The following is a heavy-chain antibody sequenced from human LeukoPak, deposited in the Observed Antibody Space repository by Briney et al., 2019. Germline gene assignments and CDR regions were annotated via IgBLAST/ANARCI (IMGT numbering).Heavy chain of an antibody. CDR2: IYYSGST. D-gene: IGHD1-14*01. J-gene: IGHJ4*02. CDR1: GYSISSGYE. Sequence: TSETLSLTCTVSGYSISSGYEWGWIRQPPGKGLEWIGSIYYSGSTYYNPSLKSRVTISVDTSKNQFSLKLSSVTAADTAVYYCARHRYLRLPYYFDYWGQGTLVTVSS. CDR3: ARHRYLRLPYYFDY. V-gene: IGHV4-38-2*02.